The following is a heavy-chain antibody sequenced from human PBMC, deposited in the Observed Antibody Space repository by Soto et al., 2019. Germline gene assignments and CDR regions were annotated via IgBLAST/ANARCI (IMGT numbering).Heavy chain of an antibody. Sequence: QVQLQQSGPGLVKPSETLSITCTVSSGPSSSHNWGWIRQSPGRGLEWIGYVYNTGGTSYNPSLKSRVTISADTSANHISLTLSFVTAADTAIYYCVRQGIGSLHGLVDVWGQGTTVSVSS. CDR1: SGPSSSHN. V-gene: IGHV4-59*08. CDR2: VYNTGGT. CDR3: VRQGIGSLHGLVDV. J-gene: IGHJ6*02. D-gene: IGHD1-26*01.